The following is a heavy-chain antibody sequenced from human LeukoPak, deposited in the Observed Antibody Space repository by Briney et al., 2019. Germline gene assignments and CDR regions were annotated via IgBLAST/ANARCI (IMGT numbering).Heavy chain of an antibody. CDR3: AKARIASAGTGAFDV. V-gene: IGHV3-30*18. J-gene: IGHJ3*01. CDR2: ISYDGTNK. Sequence: GGSLRLSCAASGFTFSDYAMHWVRQAPGKGLEWVSSISYDGTNKYYGDSMKGRLIISRDNSQNTVFLQMLSLKAEDTAVYYCAKARIASAGTGAFDVWGQGTMVTVSS. CDR1: GFTFSDYA. D-gene: IGHD6-13*01.